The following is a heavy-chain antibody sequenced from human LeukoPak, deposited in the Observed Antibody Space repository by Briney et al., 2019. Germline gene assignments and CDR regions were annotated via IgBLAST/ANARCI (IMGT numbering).Heavy chain of an antibody. CDR1: GFVHKNYW. CDR3: ASMSCSGASCNAP. Sequence: PGGSVRLSCAASGFVHKNYWMHWVRQPPGKGRMWVSVVNGGGSITRYADSVRGRFPISRNNAKNTLYLQMNSLRAEDTAVYYCASMSCSGASCNAPWGQGTLVSVSS. J-gene: IGHJ4*02. D-gene: IGHD2-2*01. V-gene: IGHV3-74*01. CDR2: VNGGGSIT.